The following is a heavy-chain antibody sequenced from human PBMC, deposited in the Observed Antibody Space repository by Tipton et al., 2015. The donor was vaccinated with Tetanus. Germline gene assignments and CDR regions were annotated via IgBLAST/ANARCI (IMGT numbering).Heavy chain of an antibody. CDR2: MNPNSGKT. V-gene: IGHV1-8*01. J-gene: IGHJ6*02. CDR1: GYTYTSYG. D-gene: IGHD6-19*01. Sequence: QLVQSGAEVRKPGASVKVSCKASGYTYTSYGINWVRQATGQGFEWMGWMNPNSGKTAYAQNFQGRVTMTTNTSITTAYMELSSLRSDDTAVYYCASGSSIRHGLDVWGHGTTVIVS. CDR3: ASGSSIRHGLDV.